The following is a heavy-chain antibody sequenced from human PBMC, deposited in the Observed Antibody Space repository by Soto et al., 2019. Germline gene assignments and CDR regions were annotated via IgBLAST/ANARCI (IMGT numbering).Heavy chain of an antibody. CDR1: GFTFTSSS. J-gene: IGHJ4*02. Sequence: SVKVSCKASGFTFTSSSVQWVRQARGQRLEWIGWIVVGSGNTNYAQKFQERVTITRDMSTSTAYMELSSLRSEDTAVYYCAASSNIAARPLDYWGQGTLVTVSS. CDR3: AASSNIAARPLDY. D-gene: IGHD6-6*01. CDR2: IVVGSGNT. V-gene: IGHV1-58*01.